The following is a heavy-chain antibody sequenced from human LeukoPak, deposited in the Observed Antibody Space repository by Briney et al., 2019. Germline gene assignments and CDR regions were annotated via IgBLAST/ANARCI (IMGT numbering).Heavy chain of an antibody. J-gene: IGHJ4*02. CDR1: GFTFSSHW. V-gene: IGHV3-74*01. CDR2: INSDGSSI. Sequence: PGGSLRLSCAASGFTFSSHWMHWVRQAPGKGLVWVSRINSDGSSISYADSVKGRFTISRDNAKNTLYLQMNSLRAEDTAVYYWAKVRYSSGWYKGDFDYWGQGTLVTVSS. D-gene: IGHD6-19*01. CDR3: AKVRYSSGWYKGDFDY.